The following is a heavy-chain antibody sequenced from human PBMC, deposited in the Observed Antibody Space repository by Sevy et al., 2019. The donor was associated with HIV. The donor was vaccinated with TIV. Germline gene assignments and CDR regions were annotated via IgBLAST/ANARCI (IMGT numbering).Heavy chain of an antibody. V-gene: IGHV3-48*02. CDR1: GFTFSSYS. CDR3: ARDRPYYDSSGYYYGRDAFDI. D-gene: IGHD3-22*01. J-gene: IGHJ3*02. CDR2: ISSSSSTI. Sequence: GGSLRLSCAASGFTFSSYSMNWVRQAPGKGLEWVSYISSSSSTIYYADSVKGRFTISRDNAKNSLYLQMNSLRDEDTAVYYCARDRPYYDSSGYYYGRDAFDIWGQGTMVTVSS.